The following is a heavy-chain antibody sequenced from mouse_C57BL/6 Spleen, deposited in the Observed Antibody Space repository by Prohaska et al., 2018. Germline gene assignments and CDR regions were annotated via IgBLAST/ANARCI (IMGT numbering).Heavy chain of an antibody. D-gene: IGHD2-5*01. CDR3: AKGSNYVD. CDR2: INPNNGGT. Sequence: HWKSLELIGDINPNNGGTSYNQKFKGKATLTVDKSSSTAYMELRSLTSEDSAVYYCAKGSNYVDWGQGTTLTVSS. V-gene: IGHV1-26*01. J-gene: IGHJ2*01.